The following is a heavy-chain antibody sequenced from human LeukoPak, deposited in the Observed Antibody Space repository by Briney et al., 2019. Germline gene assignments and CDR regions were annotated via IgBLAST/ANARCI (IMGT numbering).Heavy chain of an antibody. V-gene: IGHV4-30-4*08. D-gene: IGHD2-2*01. Sequence: SQTLSLTCTVSGGSISSGDYYWSWIRQPPGKGLEWIGEINHSGSTNYNPSLKSRVTISVDTSKNQFSLKLSSVTAADTAVYYCARGRYCSSTSCLAYYYYYMDVWGKGTTVTVSS. CDR2: INHSGST. J-gene: IGHJ6*03. CDR3: ARGRYCSSTSCLAYYYYYMDV. CDR1: GGSISSGDYY.